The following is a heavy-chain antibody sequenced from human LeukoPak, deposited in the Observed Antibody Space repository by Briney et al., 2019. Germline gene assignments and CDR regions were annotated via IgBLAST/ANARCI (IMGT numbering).Heavy chain of an antibody. V-gene: IGHV1-69*06. J-gene: IGHJ3*02. CDR2: IIPIFGTA. CDR3: ARDLSYGSGSYSLSPNAFDI. CDR1: GGTFSSYA. Sequence: ASVKVSCKASGGTFSSYAISWVRQAPGQGLEWMGGIIPIFGTANYAQKFQGRVTITADKSTSTAYMELSSLRSEDTAVYYCARDLSYGSGSYSLSPNAFDIWGQGTMVTVSS. D-gene: IGHD3-10*01.